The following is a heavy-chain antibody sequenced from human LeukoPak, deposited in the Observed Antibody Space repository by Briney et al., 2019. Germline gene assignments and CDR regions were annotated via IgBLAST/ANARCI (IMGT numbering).Heavy chain of an antibody. V-gene: IGHV3-7*01. CDR3: ARDAKEWQWLVDH. CDR2: IKGDGSEI. CDR1: GFTFRNDW. D-gene: IGHD6-19*01. Sequence: GGSLRLSCAASGFTFRNDWMAWVRQAPGRRLEWVANIKGDGSEIYYVDSVEGRFTISRDNAKNSLCLQMNSLRAEDTAVYHCARDAKEWQWLVDHWGQGTPVTVSS. J-gene: IGHJ4*02.